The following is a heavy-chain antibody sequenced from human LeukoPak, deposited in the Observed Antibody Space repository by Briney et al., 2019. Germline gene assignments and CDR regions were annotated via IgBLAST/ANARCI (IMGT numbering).Heavy chain of an antibody. J-gene: IGHJ3*02. D-gene: IGHD3-10*01. CDR1: GGSISSSSYY. Sequence: SETLSLTCTVSGGSISSSSYYWGWIRQPPGKGLEWIGSIYHSGSTYYNPSLKSRVTISVDTSKNQVSLKLNSVTAADTAVYYCARDRWFVTPHDAFDIWGQGTVVTVSS. V-gene: IGHV4-39*07. CDR3: ARDRWFVTPHDAFDI. CDR2: IYHSGST.